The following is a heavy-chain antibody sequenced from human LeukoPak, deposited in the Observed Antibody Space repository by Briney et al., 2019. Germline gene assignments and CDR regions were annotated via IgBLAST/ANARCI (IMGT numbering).Heavy chain of an antibody. J-gene: IGHJ5*02. D-gene: IGHD3-10*01. CDR2: IYYSGST. V-gene: IGHV4-59*01. CDR3: ARGEAGT. CDR1: GVSISSYY. Sequence: PSETLSLTCTVSGVSISSYYWSWIRQPPGKGLEWIGYIYYSGSTNYNPSLKSRVTISVDTSKNQFSLKLSSVTAADTAVYYCARGEAGTWGQGTLVTVSS.